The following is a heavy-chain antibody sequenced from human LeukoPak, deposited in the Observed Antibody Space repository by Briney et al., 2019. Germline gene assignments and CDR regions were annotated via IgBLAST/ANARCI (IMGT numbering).Heavy chain of an antibody. J-gene: IGHJ2*01. V-gene: IGHV4-61*01. CDR3: ARERPGPYWYFDL. Sequence: KSSETLSLTCTVSGGSVSSSSYSWSWIRQPPGKGLEWIGCFYYSGSTKYNPSLKSRVTISVDTSKNQFSLKLSSVTAADTAVYYCARERPGPYWYFDLWGRGTLVTVPS. CDR2: FYYSGST. CDR1: GGSVSSSSYS.